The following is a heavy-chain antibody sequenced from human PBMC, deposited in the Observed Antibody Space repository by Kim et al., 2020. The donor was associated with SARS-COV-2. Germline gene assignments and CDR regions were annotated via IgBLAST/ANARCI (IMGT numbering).Heavy chain of an antibody. D-gene: IGHD3-3*01. CDR3: ARDGPPYYDFWSGYRDAYNWFDP. V-gene: IGHV3-33*01. J-gene: IGHJ5*02. CDR2: IWYDGSNK. Sequence: GGSLRLSCAASGFTFSSYGMHWVRQAPGKGLEWVAVIWYDGSNKYYADSVKGRFTISRDNSKNTLYLQMNSLRAEDTAVYYCARDGPPYYDFWSGYRDAYNWFDPWGQGTLVTVSS. CDR1: GFTFSSYG.